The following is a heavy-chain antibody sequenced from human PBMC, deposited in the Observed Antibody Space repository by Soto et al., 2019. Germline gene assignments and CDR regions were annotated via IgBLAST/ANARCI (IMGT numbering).Heavy chain of an antibody. CDR1: GYTFTSYA. CDR3: ALYMGELSLYQLDY. CDR2: FNAGNGNT. Sequence: QVQLVQSGAEVKKPGASVKVSCKASGYTFTSYAMHWVRQAPGQRLEWMGWFNAGNGNTKYSQKFQGRVTITRDTSASTAYMELSSLRSEDTAVYYCALYMGELSLYQLDYWGQGTLVTVSS. D-gene: IGHD3-16*02. V-gene: IGHV1-3*01. J-gene: IGHJ4*02.